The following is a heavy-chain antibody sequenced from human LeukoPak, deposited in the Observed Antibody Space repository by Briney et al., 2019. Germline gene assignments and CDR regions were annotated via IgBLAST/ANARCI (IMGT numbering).Heavy chain of an antibody. V-gene: IGHV4-34*01. Sequence: PSETLSLTCAVYGGSFSGYYWSWIRQPPGKGLEWIGEINHSGSTNYNPSLKSRVTISVDTSKNQFSLKLSSVTAADTAVYYCARRPNCSGGSCYGRTYYFDYWGQGTLVTVSS. CDR1: GGSFSGYY. J-gene: IGHJ4*02. CDR3: ARRPNCSGGSCYGRTYYFDY. CDR2: INHSGST. D-gene: IGHD2-15*01.